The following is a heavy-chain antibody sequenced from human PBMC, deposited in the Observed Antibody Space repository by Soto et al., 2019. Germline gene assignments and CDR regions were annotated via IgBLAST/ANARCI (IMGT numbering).Heavy chain of an antibody. Sequence: PXGTLSLTFAVSGGCISGSYYYGGWLRQSPGKGPEWIGSVFYTGFTSYNPSLESRVSVSVDTSKNQFSLKVSGVSAADTAVYYCANSQKGYNWNYFDHWGQGALVTVSS. J-gene: IGHJ4*02. CDR2: VFYTGFT. D-gene: IGHD1-20*01. CDR3: ANSQKGYNWNYFDH. V-gene: IGHV4-39*01. CDR1: GGCISGSYYY.